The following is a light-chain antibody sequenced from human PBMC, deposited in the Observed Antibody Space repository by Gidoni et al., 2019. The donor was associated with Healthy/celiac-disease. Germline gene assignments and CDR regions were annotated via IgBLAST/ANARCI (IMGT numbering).Light chain of an antibody. CDR1: QGISSY. V-gene: IGKV1-9*01. CDR3: QQLNSYLSLT. J-gene: IGKJ4*01. CDR2: AAS. Sequence: IQLTQSPSSLSASVGDRVTITCRASQGISSYLAWYQQKPGKAPKHLIYAASTLQSGVPSRFSGSGSGTDFTLTISSLQPEDFATYYCQQLNSYLSLTFGGGTKVEIK.